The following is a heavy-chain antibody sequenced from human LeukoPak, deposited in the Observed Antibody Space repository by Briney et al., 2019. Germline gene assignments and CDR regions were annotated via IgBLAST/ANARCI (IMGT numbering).Heavy chain of an antibody. V-gene: IGHV3-49*03. CDR3: TRDRFYVWFDP. Sequence: GGSLRLSCAASGFTVSSNYMSWFRQAPGKGLQWIGFIRSSGTTQYAASVKGRFTISRDDSKSIAYLQMNSLKTEDTAVYYCTRDRFYVWFDPWGQGTLVTVSS. J-gene: IGHJ5*02. D-gene: IGHD3-16*01. CDR2: IRSSGTT. CDR1: GFTVSSNY.